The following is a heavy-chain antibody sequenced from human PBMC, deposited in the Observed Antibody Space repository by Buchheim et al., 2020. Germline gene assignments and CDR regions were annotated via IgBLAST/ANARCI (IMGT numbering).Heavy chain of an antibody. J-gene: IGHJ6*02. CDR2: FDPEDGET. V-gene: IGHV1-24*01. Sequence: QVQLVQSGAEVKKPGASVKVSCKVSGYTLTELSMHWVRQAPGKGLEWMGGFDPEDGETIYAQKFQGRVTMTEDTSTDTAYMELSSLRSEDTAVYYCATTWFTMVRGVIIFRGMIGMDVWGQGTT. CDR1: GYTLTELS. D-gene: IGHD3-10*01. CDR3: ATTWFTMVRGVIIFRGMIGMDV.